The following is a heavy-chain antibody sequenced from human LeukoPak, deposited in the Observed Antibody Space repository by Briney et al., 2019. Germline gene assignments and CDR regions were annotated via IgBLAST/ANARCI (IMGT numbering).Heavy chain of an antibody. CDR1: GGSISPYS. CDR3: ARGNYGGNAGDAFDI. Sequence: SETLSLTCTVSGGSISPYSGSWIRQPPGKGLEWIDYIYYRGSTNYNPSLKSRVTISVDTSKNQFSLKLSSVTAADTAVYYCARGNYGGNAGDAFDIWGQGTMVTVSS. D-gene: IGHD4-23*01. J-gene: IGHJ3*02. V-gene: IGHV4-59*01. CDR2: IYYRGST.